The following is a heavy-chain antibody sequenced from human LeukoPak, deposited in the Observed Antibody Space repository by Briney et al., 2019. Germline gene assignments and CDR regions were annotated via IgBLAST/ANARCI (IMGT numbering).Heavy chain of an antibody. Sequence: SETLSLTCAVSGYSISSGYYWAWFRQPPGKGLEWIATVFQLQTVRTFSNPSLESRVTLSLDTSQNQFSLNLTSVTAADTALYFCARVLNVPKLIDSWGQGTLVTVSS. J-gene: IGHJ4*02. CDR3: ARVLNVPKLIDS. V-gene: IGHV4-38-2*01. D-gene: IGHD3-16*01. CDR2: VFQLQTVRT. CDR1: GYSISSGYY.